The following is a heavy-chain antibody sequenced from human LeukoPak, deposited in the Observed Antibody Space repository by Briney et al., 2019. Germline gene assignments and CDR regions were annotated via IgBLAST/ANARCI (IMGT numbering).Heavy chain of an antibody. J-gene: IGHJ4*02. CDR1: GHTFTGYY. CDR2: MNPNVGGA. Sequence: GASVKVSCKASGHTFTGYYVYWVRQAPGQGLEWMGWMNPNVGGANFPQKFQGRVTVTSDPAISAAYMELRRLRSDDTAVYYCARGVFRESLESWGQGTLVTVSS. D-gene: IGHD3-10*02. V-gene: IGHV1-2*02. CDR3: ARGVFRESLES.